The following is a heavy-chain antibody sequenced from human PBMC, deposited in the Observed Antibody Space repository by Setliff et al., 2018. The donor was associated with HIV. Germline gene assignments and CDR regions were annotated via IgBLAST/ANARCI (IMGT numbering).Heavy chain of an antibody. CDR2: VYNSGIT. CDR3: ARGDPLRFLDY. J-gene: IGHJ4*02. CDR1: GGSISSGGYY. Sequence: SETLSLTCTVSGGSISSGGYYWSWIRQHPGKGLEWIGSVYNSGITFKNPSLKSRVSISVDRSGNQFSLRLTSVTAADTAVYYCARGDPLRFLDYWGQGTLVTVSS. D-gene: IGHD3-10*01. V-gene: IGHV4-39*07.